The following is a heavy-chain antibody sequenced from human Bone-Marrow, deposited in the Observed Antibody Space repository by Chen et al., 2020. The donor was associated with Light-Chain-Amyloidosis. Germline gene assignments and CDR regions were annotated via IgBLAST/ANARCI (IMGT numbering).Heavy chain of an antibody. D-gene: IGHD5-12*01. Sequence: EVQLEQSGPEVKKPGESLKISCKGSGYTFPNYWIGWVRQTPGKGPEWMGVIYPDDSDARYSPSFEGQVTISADKSITTAYLQWRSLKASDTAMYYCARRRDGYNFDYWGQGTLVTVSS. J-gene: IGHJ4*02. CDR1: GYTFPNYW. CDR3: ARRRDGYNFDY. V-gene: IGHV5-51*01. CDR2: IYPDDSDA.